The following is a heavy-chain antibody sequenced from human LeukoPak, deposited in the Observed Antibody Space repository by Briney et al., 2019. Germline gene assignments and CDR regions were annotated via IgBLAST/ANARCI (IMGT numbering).Heavy chain of an antibody. CDR1: GVSISSGSYY. CDR2: IYTSGST. J-gene: IGHJ3*02. Sequence: PSQTLSLTCTVSGVSISSGSYYWSWIRQPAGKGLEWIGHIYTSGSTNYNPSLKSRVTISPDTSKNQFSLKLSSVTAADTAVYYCAREHCSGNSCSPTGAFDIWGQGTMVTVSS. CDR3: AREHCSGNSCSPTGAFDI. V-gene: IGHV4-61*09. D-gene: IGHD2-2*01.